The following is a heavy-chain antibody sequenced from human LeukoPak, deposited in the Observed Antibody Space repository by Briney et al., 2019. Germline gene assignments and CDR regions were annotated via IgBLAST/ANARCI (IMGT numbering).Heavy chain of an antibody. J-gene: IGHJ4*02. CDR1: GFTFSDYY. D-gene: IGHD6-13*01. V-gene: IGHV3-11*04. CDR2: ISSSGSML. Sequence: GGSLRLSCTVSGFTFSDYYMSWVRQAPGKGLEWVSYISSSGSMLHYADSVEGRFTISRDNAKNSLYLQMSSLRVEDTAVYYCTRKPYSSSWYYFDYWGQGTLVTVSS. CDR3: TRKPYSSSWYYFDY.